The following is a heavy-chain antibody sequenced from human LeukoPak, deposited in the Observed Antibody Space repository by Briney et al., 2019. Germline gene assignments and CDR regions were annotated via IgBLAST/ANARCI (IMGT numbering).Heavy chain of an antibody. J-gene: IGHJ5*02. CDR3: ARTSYYDILTGYPTGNWFDP. Sequence: SQTLSLTCAVSGGSISSGGYSWSWIRQPPGKGLEWIGYIYHSGSTYYNPSLKSRVTISADRSKNQFSLKLSSVTAADTAVYYCARTSYYDILTGYPTGNWFDPWGQGTLVTVSS. D-gene: IGHD3-9*01. CDR2: IYHSGST. CDR1: GGSISSGGYS. V-gene: IGHV4-30-2*01.